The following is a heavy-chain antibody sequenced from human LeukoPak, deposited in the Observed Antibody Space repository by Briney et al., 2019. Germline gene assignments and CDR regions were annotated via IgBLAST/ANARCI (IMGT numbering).Heavy chain of an antibody. D-gene: IGHD4-17*01. CDR2: ISGSGSAT. CDR1: GFTFSNYA. Sequence: GGSLRLSCETSGFTFSNYAMSWVRQAPGTGLEWISGISGSGSATYYADSVKGRFTVSRDNSKNTLNLQMNSLRAEDTALYYCAKGYGDYVRYYFDYWGQGTLVTVSS. CDR3: AKGYGDYVRYYFDY. J-gene: IGHJ4*02. V-gene: IGHV3-23*01.